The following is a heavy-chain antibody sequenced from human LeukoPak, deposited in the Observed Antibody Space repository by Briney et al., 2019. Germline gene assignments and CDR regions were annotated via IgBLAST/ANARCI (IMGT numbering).Heavy chain of an antibody. V-gene: IGHV3-30*02. D-gene: IGHD4-17*01. CDR1: GVTFSSYG. J-gene: IGHJ3*02. CDR2: IRYDGSNK. CDR3: TTDSPTVTTRLASILEKESREFDI. Sequence: GGSLRLPCAASGVTFSSYGMHWVRQAPGKGLEWVAFIRYDGSNKYYADSVKGRFTISRDNSKSTLYLQMNSLRAEDTAVYHCTTDSPTVTTRLASILEKESREFDIWGQGTMVTVSS.